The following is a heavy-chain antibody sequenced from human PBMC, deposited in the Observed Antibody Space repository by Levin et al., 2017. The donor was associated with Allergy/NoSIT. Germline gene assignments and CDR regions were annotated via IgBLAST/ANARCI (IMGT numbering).Heavy chain of an antibody. Sequence: ASVKVSCKASGYTFTNYVIHWVRQAPGQRLEWMGWINAANGKTKYSQKFQGRVTITMDTSASTAYMEVSSLRSEDTAVFYCARGPATIFGLVTGLIDVWGQGTTVTVSS. J-gene: IGHJ6*02. D-gene: IGHD3-3*01. CDR1: GYTFTNYV. CDR3: ARGPATIFGLVTGLIDV. CDR2: INAANGKT. V-gene: IGHV1-3*01.